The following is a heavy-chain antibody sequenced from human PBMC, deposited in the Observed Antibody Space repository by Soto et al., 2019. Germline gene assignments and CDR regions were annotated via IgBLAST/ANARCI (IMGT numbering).Heavy chain of an antibody. CDR3: ARRGVVVTAILHYYYGMDV. Sequence: QVQLVQSGAEVKKPGSSVKVSCKASGGTFSSYAISWVRQAPGQGLEWMGGIIPIFGTANYAQKFQGRVTITADESTSTAYMELSSLRSEDTAVYYCARRGVVVTAILHYYYGMDVWGQGTTVPVSS. J-gene: IGHJ6*02. CDR1: GGTFSSYA. V-gene: IGHV1-69*12. CDR2: IIPIFGTA. D-gene: IGHD2-21*02.